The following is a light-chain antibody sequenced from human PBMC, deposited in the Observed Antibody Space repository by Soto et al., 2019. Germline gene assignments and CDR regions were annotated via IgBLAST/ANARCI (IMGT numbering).Light chain of an antibody. J-gene: IGLJ3*02. CDR2: GVS. CDR1: TSDVGAYNY. V-gene: IGLV2-11*01. CDR3: CSYAGSYILV. Sequence: QSALTQPRSVSGSPGQSVTISCTGTTSDVGAYNYVSWYQQHPGKAPKLMIYGVSNRPSGVPDRFSGSKSGNTASLTISGLQAEDEADYYCCSYAGSYILVFVGGTKLTVL.